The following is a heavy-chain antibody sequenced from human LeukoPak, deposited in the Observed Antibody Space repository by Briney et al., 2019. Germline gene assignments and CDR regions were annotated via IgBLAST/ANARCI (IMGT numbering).Heavy chain of an antibody. Sequence: GASVKVSCKASGYTFTGYYMHWVRQAPGQGLEWMGWINPNSGGTNYARKFQGRVTMTRDTSISTAYMELSRLRSDDTAVYYCARAYYDFWSGYFTYGQPLSACDYWGQGTLVTVSS. CDR3: ARAYYDFWSGYFTYGQPLSACDY. D-gene: IGHD3-3*01. V-gene: IGHV1-2*02. CDR1: GYTFTGYY. J-gene: IGHJ4*02. CDR2: INPNSGGT.